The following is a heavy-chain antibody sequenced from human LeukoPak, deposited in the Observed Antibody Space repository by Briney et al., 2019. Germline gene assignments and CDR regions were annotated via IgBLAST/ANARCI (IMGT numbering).Heavy chain of an antibody. CDR3: ARDIDSTGWYYFDY. CDR1: GYTFTSYG. J-gene: IGHJ4*02. Sequence: ASVKVSCKASGYTFTSYGISWVRQAPGQGLEWMGWISAYDGNTNYAQKLQGRVTMTTDTSTSTAYMELRSLRSDDTAVYYCARDIDSTGWYYFDYWGQGTLVTVSS. V-gene: IGHV1-18*01. CDR2: ISAYDGNT. D-gene: IGHD6-19*01.